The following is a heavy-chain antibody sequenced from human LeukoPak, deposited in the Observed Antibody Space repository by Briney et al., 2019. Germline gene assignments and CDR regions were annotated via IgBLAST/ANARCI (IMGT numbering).Heavy chain of an antibody. V-gene: IGHV3-30*18. Sequence: GGSLRHSCAASGFTFSSYGMHWVRQAPGKGLEWVAVISYDGSNKYYADSVKGRFTISRDNSKNTLYLQMNSLRAEDTAVYYCAKAHADTPLLAYWGQGTLVTVSS. CDR1: GFTFSSYG. CDR2: ISYDGSNK. J-gene: IGHJ4*02. D-gene: IGHD5-18*01. CDR3: AKAHADTPLLAY.